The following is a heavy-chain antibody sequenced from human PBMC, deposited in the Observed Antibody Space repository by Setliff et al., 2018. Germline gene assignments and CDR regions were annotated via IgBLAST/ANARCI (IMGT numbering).Heavy chain of an antibody. CDR2: ISPYSGNT. J-gene: IGHJ4*01. D-gene: IGHD2-2*01. CDR3: SRLVRYCTRTSCQRLSGDDY. Sequence: RASVKVSCKASGYTFTDYGVTWVRQAPGQGLEWVGWISPYSGNTYYAPKFQGRITMTTDTSTTTAYMELKSLRSDDTAIYYCSRLVRYCTRTSCQRLSGDDYWGHGALVTVSS. CDR1: GYTFTDYG. V-gene: IGHV1-18*01.